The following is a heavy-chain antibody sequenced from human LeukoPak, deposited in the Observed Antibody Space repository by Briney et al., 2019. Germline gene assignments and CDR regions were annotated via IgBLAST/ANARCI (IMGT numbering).Heavy chain of an antibody. V-gene: IGHV1-2*06. CDR3: AREGCSSTSCYFPVSMGYYYYGMDV. D-gene: IGHD2-2*01. CDR1: GYTFTGYY. Sequence: GASVKVSCKASGYTFTGYYMHWVRQAPGQGLEWMGRINPNSGGTNYAQKFQGRVTMTRDTSFSTANMELSRLRSDDTAVYYCAREGCSSTSCYFPVSMGYYYYGMDVWGQGTTVTVSS. CDR2: INPNSGGT. J-gene: IGHJ6*02.